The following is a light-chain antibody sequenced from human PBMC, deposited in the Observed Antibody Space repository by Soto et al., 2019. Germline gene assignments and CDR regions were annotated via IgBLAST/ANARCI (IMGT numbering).Light chain of an antibody. CDR2: DAS. Sequence: DLQMTQSPSSLSASLGDSVTFXXQASQDITNYLNWYQQKPGRAPRFXLYDASSLETGVPSRFSGSGAGTDFTLTISSLQPEDVATYYCQHYDHLPITFGQGTRLEIK. CDR1: QDITNY. V-gene: IGKV1-33*01. J-gene: IGKJ5*01. CDR3: QHYDHLPIT.